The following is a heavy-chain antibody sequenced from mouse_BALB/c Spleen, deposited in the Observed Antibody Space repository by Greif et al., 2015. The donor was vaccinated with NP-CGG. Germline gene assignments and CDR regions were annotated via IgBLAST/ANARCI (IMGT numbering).Heavy chain of an antibody. CDR3: ARGYGSSRAWFAY. V-gene: IGHV1-9*01. D-gene: IGHD1-1*01. Sequence: VQLQQSGAELMKPGASVKISCKATGYTFSSYWIEWVKQRPGHGLEWIGGILPGSGSTNYNEKFKGKATFTADTSSNTAYMQLSSLTSEDSAVYYCARGYGSSRAWFAYWGQGTLVTVSA. J-gene: IGHJ3*01. CDR1: GYTFSSYW. CDR2: ILPGSGST.